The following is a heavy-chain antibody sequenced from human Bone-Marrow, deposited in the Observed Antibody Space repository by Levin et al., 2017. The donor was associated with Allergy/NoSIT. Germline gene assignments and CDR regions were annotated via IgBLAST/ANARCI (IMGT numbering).Heavy chain of an antibody. CDR3: TTPPYVLRFLEWLSPPHKNYYDGMDV. CDR2: IKSKTDGGTT. D-gene: IGHD3-3*01. CDR1: GFTFSNAW. Sequence: PGGSLRLSCAASGFTFSNAWMNWVRQAPGKGLEWVGRIKSKTDGGTTDYAAPVKGRFTISRDDSKNTLYLQMNSLKTEDTAVYYCTTPPYVLRFLEWLSPPHKNYYDGMDVWGRGTTVTVSS. V-gene: IGHV3-15*07. J-gene: IGHJ6*02.